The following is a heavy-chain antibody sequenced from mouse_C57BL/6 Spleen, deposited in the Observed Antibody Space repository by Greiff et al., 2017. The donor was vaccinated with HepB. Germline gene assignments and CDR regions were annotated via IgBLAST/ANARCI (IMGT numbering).Heavy chain of an antibody. CDR2: IYPGDGDT. V-gene: IGHV1-80*01. J-gene: IGHJ2*01. CDR3: ARRDSSGYRY. D-gene: IGHD3-2*02. CDR1: GYAFRSYW. Sequence: VQLQQSGAELVKPGASVKISCKASGYAFRSYWMNWVKQRPGKGLEWIGPIYPGDGDTNYNGKFKGKATLTADKSSSTAYMQLSRLTSEDSAVYFCARRDSSGYRYWGQGTTLTVSS.